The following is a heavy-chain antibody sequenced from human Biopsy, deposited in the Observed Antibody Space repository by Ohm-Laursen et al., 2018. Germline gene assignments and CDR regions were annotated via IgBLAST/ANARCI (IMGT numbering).Heavy chain of an antibody. V-gene: IGHV4-59*07. CDR3: ARTPRDSFWSGSYKRGLWFDP. CDR2: VYNGGIT. Sequence: SDTLSLTCSVSGGSIISYYWTWIRQPPGKGLEWIGHVYNGGITNYNSSLKSRVTISKDTSKNQFSLQVNPVTAADTAVYYCARTPRDSFWSGSYKRGLWFDPWGQGTLVIVSS. CDR1: GGSIISYY. J-gene: IGHJ5*02. D-gene: IGHD3-3*01.